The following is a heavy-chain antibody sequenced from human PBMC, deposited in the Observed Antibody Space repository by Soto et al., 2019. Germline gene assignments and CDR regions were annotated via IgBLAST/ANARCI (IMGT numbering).Heavy chain of an antibody. CDR1: GYTLTELS. J-gene: IGHJ5*02. D-gene: IGHD2-15*01. Sequence: GASVKVSCKVSGYTLTELSMHWVRQAPGKGLEWMGGFDPEDGETIYAQKFQGRVTMTEDTSTDTAYMELSSLRSEDTAVYYCATPSDCSGGSCYPSNWFDPWGQGTLVTVSS. CDR3: ATPSDCSGGSCYPSNWFDP. V-gene: IGHV1-24*01. CDR2: FDPEDGET.